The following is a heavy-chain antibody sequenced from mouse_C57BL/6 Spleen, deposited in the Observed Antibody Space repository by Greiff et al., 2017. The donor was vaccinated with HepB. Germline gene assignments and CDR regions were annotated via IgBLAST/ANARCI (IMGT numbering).Heavy chain of an antibody. J-gene: IGHJ1*03. CDR3: AIPYDYYGYFDV. CDR2: IYPGSGST. Sequence: VQLQQPGAELVKPGASVKMSCKASGYTFTSYWITWVKQRPGQGLEWIGDIYPGSGSTNYNEKFKSKATLTVDTSTSTTYMQLSSLTSESSAVYYCAIPYDYYGYFDVWGTGTTVTVPS. CDR1: GYTFTSYW. V-gene: IGHV1-55*01. D-gene: IGHD2-4*01.